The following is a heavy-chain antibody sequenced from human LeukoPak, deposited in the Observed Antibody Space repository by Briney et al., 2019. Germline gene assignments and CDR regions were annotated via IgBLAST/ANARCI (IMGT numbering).Heavy chain of an antibody. Sequence: GGSLRLSCAASGFTFSSYAMSWVRQAPGKGLEWVSVISGSGGSTYYADSVKGRFTISRDNSKNTLYLQMNSLRAEDTAVYYCAKDRGSIAAAGPFDYWGQGTLVTVSS. CDR3: AKDRGSIAAAGPFDY. V-gene: IGHV3-23*01. CDR1: GFTFSSYA. D-gene: IGHD6-13*01. CDR2: ISGSGGST. J-gene: IGHJ4*02.